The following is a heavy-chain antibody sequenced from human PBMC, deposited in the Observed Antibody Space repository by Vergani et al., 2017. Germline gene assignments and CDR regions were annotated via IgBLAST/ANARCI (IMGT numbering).Heavy chain of an antibody. V-gene: IGHV4-59*01. J-gene: IGHJ4*02. D-gene: IGHD1-14*01. Sequence: QVQLQESGPGLLRPSETLSLTCTVSGGSLSGYYWNWIRQTPGEGLEWIGYVEDSGYFNYNPSLKTRVSMSSDTSNNQFSLMLSSVTVADTAVYYCARSIVSRNPPYYFDNWGQGTLVTVSS. CDR1: GGSLSGYY. CDR2: VEDSGYF. CDR3: ARSIVSRNPPYYFDN.